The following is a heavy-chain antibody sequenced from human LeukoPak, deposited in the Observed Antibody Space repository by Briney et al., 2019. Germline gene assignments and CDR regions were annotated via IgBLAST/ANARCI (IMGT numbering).Heavy chain of an antibody. CDR2: IRYDGSNK. Sequence: SLRLSCAASGFTFSNYDMHWVRQAPGKGLEWVAFIRYDGSNKYYADSVKGRFTVSRDNSKNTLYLQMNSLRAEDTAVYYCAKDVNYFMDVCGIGTTVTVSS. CDR1: GFTFSNYD. CDR3: AKDVNYFMDV. V-gene: IGHV3-30*02. J-gene: IGHJ6*03.